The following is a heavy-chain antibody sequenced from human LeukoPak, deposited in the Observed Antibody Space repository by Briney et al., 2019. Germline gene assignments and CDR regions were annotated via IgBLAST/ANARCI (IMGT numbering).Heavy chain of an antibody. Sequence: GESLKISCKGSGYSFTSYWVGWVRQMPGKGLEWMGIIYPGDSDTRYSPSFQGQVTISADKSISTAYLQWSSLKASDTAMYYCATDYGGNRRKPVGLVWGQGTLVTVSS. CDR2: IYPGDSDT. V-gene: IGHV5-51*01. D-gene: IGHD4-17*01. J-gene: IGHJ4*02. CDR3: ATDYGGNRRKPVGLV. CDR1: GYSFTSYW.